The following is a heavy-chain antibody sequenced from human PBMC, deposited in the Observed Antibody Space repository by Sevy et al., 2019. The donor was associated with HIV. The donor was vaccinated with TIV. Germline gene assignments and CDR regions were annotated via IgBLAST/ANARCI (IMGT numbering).Heavy chain of an antibody. V-gene: IGHV4-34*01. CDR3: ARRIRDYYDSSGQGFDP. CDR1: GGSFSGYY. CDR2: INHSGST. D-gene: IGHD3-22*01. J-gene: IGHJ5*02. Sequence: SETLSLTCAVYGGSFSGYYWSWIRQPPGKGLEWIGEINHSGSTNYNPSLKSRVTISVDTSKIQFSLKLSSVTAADTAVYYCARRIRDYYDSSGQGFDPWGQGTLVTVSS.